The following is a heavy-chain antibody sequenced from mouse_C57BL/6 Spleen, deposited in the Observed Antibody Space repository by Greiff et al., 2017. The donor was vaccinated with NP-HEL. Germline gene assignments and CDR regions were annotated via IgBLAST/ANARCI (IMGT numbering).Heavy chain of an antibody. CDR2: INPSSGYT. Sequence: ESGAELARPGASVKMSCKASGYTFTSYTMHWVKQRPGQGLEWIGYINPSSGYTKYNQKFKDKATLTADKSSSTAYMQLSSLTSEDSAVYYCARDCNFDYWGQGTTLTVAS. CDR3: ARDCNFDY. J-gene: IGHJ2*01. V-gene: IGHV1-4*01. CDR1: GYTFTSYT.